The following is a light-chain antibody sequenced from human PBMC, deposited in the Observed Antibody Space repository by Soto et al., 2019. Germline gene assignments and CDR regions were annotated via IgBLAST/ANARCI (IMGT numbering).Light chain of an antibody. CDR3: QQYGSSPWT. J-gene: IGKJ1*01. V-gene: IGKV3-20*01. CDR1: QSVSSSY. Sequence: EIVLTQSPGTLSLSPGERATLSCRASQSVSSSYLAWYQQKPGQAPRLLIYGASRRATGIADRFSGSGSGTDFTLTVSRLEPEDFAVYYCQQYGSSPWTFGQGAKVEMK. CDR2: GAS.